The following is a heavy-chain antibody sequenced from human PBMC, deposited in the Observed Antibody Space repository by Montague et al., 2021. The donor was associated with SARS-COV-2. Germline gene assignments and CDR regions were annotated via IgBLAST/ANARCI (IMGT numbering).Heavy chain of an antibody. D-gene: IGHD4-17*01. V-gene: IGHV2-5*01. Sequence: PALVKPTQTLTLTCTFSGFSLSTPNVGVGWIRQPPGKALEWVAVIYSNDEKRYSPSLRNRLTITKDTAKNQVVLSLTYVDPVDTATYYCVHSYADYLFDYWGQGTLVTVSS. CDR2: IYSNDEK. J-gene: IGHJ4*02. CDR1: GFSLSTPNVG. CDR3: VHSYADYLFDY.